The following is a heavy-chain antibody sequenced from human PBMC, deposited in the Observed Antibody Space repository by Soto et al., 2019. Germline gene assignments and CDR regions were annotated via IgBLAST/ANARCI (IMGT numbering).Heavy chain of an antibody. CDR1: GDSVSSNSAA. V-gene: IGHV6-1*01. D-gene: IGHD3-22*01. CDR2: TYYRSKWYN. CDR3: ARDYYYDSSGYYRFDY. Sequence: SQTLSLTCAISGDSVSSNSAAWNWIRQSPSRGLEWLGRTYYRSKWYNDYAVSVKSRITINPGTSKNQFSLQLNSVTPEDTAVYYCARDYYYDSSGYYRFDYWGQGTLVTVSS. J-gene: IGHJ4*02.